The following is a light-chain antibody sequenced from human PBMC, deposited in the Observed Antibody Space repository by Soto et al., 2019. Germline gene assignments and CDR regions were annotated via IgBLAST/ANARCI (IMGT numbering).Light chain of an antibody. CDR3: CSYAGSPYV. V-gene: IGLV2-23*01. J-gene: IGLJ1*01. Sequence: QSVLTQPASVSGSPGQSITISCTGTSSDVVSYNLVSWYQQHPGKAPKLMIYEGSKRPSGVSNRFSGSKSGNTASLTISGLQAEDEADYYCCSYAGSPYVFGTGTKLTVL. CDR2: EGS. CDR1: SSDVVSYNL.